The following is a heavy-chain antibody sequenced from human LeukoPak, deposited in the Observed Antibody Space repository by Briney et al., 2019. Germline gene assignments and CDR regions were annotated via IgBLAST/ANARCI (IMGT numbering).Heavy chain of an antibody. CDR2: IYYSGST. CDR3: ATSYDFWSGYYVIDY. D-gene: IGHD3-3*01. CDR1: GGSFSSGSYY. V-gene: IGHV4-61*01. J-gene: IGHJ4*02. Sequence: PSETLSLTCTVSGGSFSSGSYYWSWIRQPPGKGLEWIGYIYYSGSTNYNPSLKSRVTISVDTSKNQFSLKLSSVTAADTAVYYCATSYDFWSGYYVIDYWGQGTLVTVSS.